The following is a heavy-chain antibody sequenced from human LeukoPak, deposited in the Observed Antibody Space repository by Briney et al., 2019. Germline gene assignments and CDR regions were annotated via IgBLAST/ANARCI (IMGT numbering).Heavy chain of an antibody. Sequence: GGSLRLSCAASGFTFSSYAMSWVRQAPGKGLEWVSAISGSGGSTYYADSVKGRFTISRDNSKNTVYLQMNSLRAEDTAVYYCAKDEAVVVTATANYWGQGTLVTVSS. CDR2: ISGSGGST. D-gene: IGHD2-21*02. J-gene: IGHJ4*02. CDR1: GFTFSSYA. V-gene: IGHV3-23*01. CDR3: AKDEAVVVTATANY.